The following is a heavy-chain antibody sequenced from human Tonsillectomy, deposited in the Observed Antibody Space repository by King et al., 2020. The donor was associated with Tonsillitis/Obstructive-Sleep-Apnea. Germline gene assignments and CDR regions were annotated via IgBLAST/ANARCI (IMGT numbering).Heavy chain of an antibody. D-gene: IGHD1-14*01. CDR3: ASPPGYYVDV. CDR1: GGSFSGYY. J-gene: IGHJ6*03. V-gene: IGHV4-34*01. CDR2: INHSGST. Sequence: VQLPQWGAGLLEPSETLSLTCAVYGGSFSGYYWTWIRQPPGKGLEWIGEINHSGSTNYNPSLKSRVTISVDTSKNQFSLKVNSVTAADTAVYYCASPPGYYVDVWGKGTTVTVSS.